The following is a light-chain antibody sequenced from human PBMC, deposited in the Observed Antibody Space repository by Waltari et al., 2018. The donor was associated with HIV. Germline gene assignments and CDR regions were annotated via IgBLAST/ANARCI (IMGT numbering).Light chain of an antibody. CDR1: ISDVGGNKY. J-gene: IGLJ2*01. CDR3: YSYAGTPVL. Sequence: QSALTQPRSVSGSPGQSVSISCTGIISDVGGNKYVSWYQQYPGKAPKLILSGVNNRPSGVPDRFSGSKSGNTASLTISGLQAEDEADYFCYSYAGTPVLFGGGTKLTVL. CDR2: GVN. V-gene: IGLV2-11*01.